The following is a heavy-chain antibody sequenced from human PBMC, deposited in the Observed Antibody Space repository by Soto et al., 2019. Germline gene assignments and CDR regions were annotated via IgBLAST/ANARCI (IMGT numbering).Heavy chain of an antibody. J-gene: IGHJ4*03. CDR1: GGSISSSDYY. CDR2: IYYSGST. Sequence: SETLSLTCTVSGGSISSSDYYWSWIRQPPGKGLEWIGYIYYSGSTYYNPSLKSRVTISVDTSKNQFSLNLSSVTAADTAVYYYASDPVLILNRAVRCMDLRDRGTLVAVSS. CDR3: ASDPVLILNRAVRCMDL. D-gene: IGHD2-8*01. V-gene: IGHV4-30-4*01.